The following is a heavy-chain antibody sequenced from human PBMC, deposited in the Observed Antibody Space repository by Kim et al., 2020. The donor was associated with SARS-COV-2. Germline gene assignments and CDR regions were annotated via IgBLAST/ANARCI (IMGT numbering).Heavy chain of an antibody. V-gene: IGHV3-7*03. J-gene: IGHJ2*01. CDR3: AGGCCGDYGDWYFDL. D-gene: IGHD4-17*01. Sequence: VDAVKGRLTIPRDNAKNSVYLQMNSLRAEDTAVYYCAGGCCGDYGDWYFDLWGRGTLVTVSS.